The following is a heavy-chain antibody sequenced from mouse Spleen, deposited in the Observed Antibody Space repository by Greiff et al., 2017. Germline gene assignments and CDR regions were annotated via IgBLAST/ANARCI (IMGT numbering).Heavy chain of an antibody. D-gene: IGHD2-4*01. V-gene: IGHV1-55*01. CDR2: IYPGSGST. Sequence: VQLQQPGAELVKPGASVKMSCKASGYTFTSYWITWVKQRPGQGLEWIGDIYPGSGSTNYNEKFKSKATLTVDTSSSTAYMQLSSLTSEDSAVYYCARSTMITRAWFAYWGQGTLVTVSA. J-gene: IGHJ3*01. CDR3: ARSTMITRAWFAY. CDR1: GYTFTSYW.